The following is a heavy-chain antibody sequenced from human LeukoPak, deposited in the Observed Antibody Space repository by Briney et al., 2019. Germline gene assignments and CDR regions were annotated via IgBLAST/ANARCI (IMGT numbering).Heavy chain of an antibody. CDR1: GFTFSTYE. CDR2: ISSSGSIK. J-gene: IGHJ4*02. D-gene: IGHD3-22*01. V-gene: IGHV3-48*03. CDR3: AREPDSSAYHFDN. Sequence: PGGSLRLSCAASGFTFSTYEMHWVRQAAGKGLEWVSYISSSGSIKYYADSVKGRFTISRDNAQNSLYLQMNSLRAEDTAVYYCAREPDSSAYHFDNWGQGTLVTVSS.